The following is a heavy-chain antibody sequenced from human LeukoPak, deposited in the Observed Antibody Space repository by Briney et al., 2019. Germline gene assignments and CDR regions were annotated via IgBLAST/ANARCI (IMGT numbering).Heavy chain of an antibody. CDR2: ISSSGSTI. Sequence: GALRLSCAASGFTFSSYEMNWVRQAPGKGLEWVSYISSSGSTIYYADSVKGRFTISRDNSKNTLYLEVISLTAEDTAVHYCAKDDAWLRFGEWSQGTLVTVSS. CDR3: AKDDAWLRFGE. CDR1: GFTFSSYE. J-gene: IGHJ4*02. V-gene: IGHV3-48*03. D-gene: IGHD3-10*01.